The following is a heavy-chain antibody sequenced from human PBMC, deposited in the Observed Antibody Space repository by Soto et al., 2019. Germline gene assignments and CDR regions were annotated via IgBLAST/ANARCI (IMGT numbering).Heavy chain of an antibody. CDR2: ISSDGST. J-gene: IGHJ4*02. D-gene: IGHD3-3*01. CDR1: GFTVSRIF. V-gene: IGHV3-66*01. Sequence: EVQLVASGGGLVQPGGSLRLSCAASGFTVSRIFMTWVRQAPGKGLQWVAVISSDGSTYYADSVKGRFTISRDNSKNTLYLEMNSLRAEDTAVYYCARDTFGGAYDFLHGGQGTLVTVSS. CDR3: ARDTFGGAYDFLH.